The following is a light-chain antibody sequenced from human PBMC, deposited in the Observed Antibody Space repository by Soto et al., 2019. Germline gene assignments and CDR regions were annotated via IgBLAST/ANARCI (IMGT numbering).Light chain of an antibody. Sequence: EIAMTQSPATLSVSPGERATLSCRASQSVSSNLAWYQQKPGQAPRLLIYGASTRATGIPARFSGSGSGTEFTLTISSLQSEDFAVYYCQQAATFGQATRLE. CDR1: QSVSSN. CDR3: QQAAT. CDR2: GAS. J-gene: IGKJ5*01. V-gene: IGKV3-15*01.